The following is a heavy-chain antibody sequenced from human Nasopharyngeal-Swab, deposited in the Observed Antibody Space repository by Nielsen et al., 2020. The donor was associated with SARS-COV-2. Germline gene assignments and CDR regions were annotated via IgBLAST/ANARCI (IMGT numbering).Heavy chain of an antibody. V-gene: IGHV4-59*01. CDR3: VRSPGWYYYDS. CDR2: KSNSGDY. CDR1: GGSISTYY. J-gene: IGHJ4*02. D-gene: IGHD6-19*01. Sequence: GSLRLSCTISGGSISTYYWGWVRQPPGKGLEWIGDKSNSGDYNYNPSLKSRVTVSVDTSRNQFSLNLNSVTAADTAMYYCVRSPGWYYYDSWGQGTLVTVSS.